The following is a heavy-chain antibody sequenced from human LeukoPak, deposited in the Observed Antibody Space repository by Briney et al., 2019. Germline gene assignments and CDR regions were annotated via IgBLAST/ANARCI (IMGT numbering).Heavy chain of an antibody. CDR2: INHSGST. Sequence: KPSETLSLTCAVYGGSFSGYYWSWIRQPPGKGLEWIGEINHSGSTNYNPSLKSRVTISVDTSKNQFSLKLSSVTAADTAVYYCARRNYYDSSGLQSDAFDIWGQGTMVTVSS. J-gene: IGHJ3*02. D-gene: IGHD3-22*01. CDR3: ARRNYYDSSGLQSDAFDI. V-gene: IGHV4-34*01. CDR1: GGSFSGYY.